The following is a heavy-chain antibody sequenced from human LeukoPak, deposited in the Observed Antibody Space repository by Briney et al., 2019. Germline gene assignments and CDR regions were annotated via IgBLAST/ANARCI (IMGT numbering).Heavy chain of an antibody. CDR1: GYSFTNYW. V-gene: IGHV5-51*01. J-gene: IGHJ3*02. Sequence: GESLKISCTGSGYSFTNYWIGWVRQMPGKGLEWMGIIYPGNSRTKYSPSFQGLVTFSADESLTTAYLQWSSLKASDTAMYYCARPSVMVSGSYSPIDAFDIWGQGTMVTVSS. CDR2: IYPGNSRT. CDR3: ARPSVMVSGSYSPIDAFDI. D-gene: IGHD1-26*01.